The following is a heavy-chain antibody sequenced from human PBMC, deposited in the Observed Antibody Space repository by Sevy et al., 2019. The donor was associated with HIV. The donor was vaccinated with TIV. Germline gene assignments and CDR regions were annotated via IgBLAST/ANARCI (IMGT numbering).Heavy chain of an antibody. J-gene: IGHJ6*02. V-gene: IGHV4-59*01. CDR1: GGSISSYY. Sequence: SETLSLTCTVSGGSISSYYWSWIRQPPGKGLEWIGYIYYSGSTNYNPSLKSRVTISVDTSKNQFSLKLSSVTAADTAVYYCARDSGLRNGAGAYYYYGMDVWGQGTTVTVSS. CDR2: IYYSGST. CDR3: ARDSGLRNGAGAYYYYGMDV. D-gene: IGHD1-26*01.